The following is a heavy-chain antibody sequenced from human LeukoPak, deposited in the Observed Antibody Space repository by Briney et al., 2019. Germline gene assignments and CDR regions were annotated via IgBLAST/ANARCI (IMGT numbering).Heavy chain of an antibody. CDR3: ARDLEYYGSGPKKNWFDP. J-gene: IGHJ5*02. Sequence: SETLSLTCAVSGYSISSGYYWGWIRQPPGKGLEWIGSIYHSGSTYYNPSLKSRVTISVDTSKNQFSLKLSSVTAADTAVYYCARDLEYYGSGPKKNWFDPWGLGTLVTVSS. CDR1: GYSISSGYY. CDR2: IYHSGST. V-gene: IGHV4-38-2*02. D-gene: IGHD3-10*01.